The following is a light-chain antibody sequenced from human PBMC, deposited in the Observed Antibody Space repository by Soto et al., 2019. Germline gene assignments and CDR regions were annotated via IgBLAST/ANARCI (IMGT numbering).Light chain of an antibody. Sequence: QSVLTQPASVSGSPGQSITISCTGTSSDVGGYNYVSWYQQHPGKAPKLMIYEVSNRPSGVSNRFSGSKSGNTASLTISGLQAEDEADYYCSSYTSSSTWVFGGGTQLTLL. CDR1: SSDVGGYNY. CDR2: EVS. V-gene: IGLV2-14*01. CDR3: SSYTSSSTWV. J-gene: IGLJ3*02.